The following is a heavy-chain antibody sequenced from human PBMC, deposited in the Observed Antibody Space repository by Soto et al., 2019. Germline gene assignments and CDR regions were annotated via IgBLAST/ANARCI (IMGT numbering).Heavy chain of an antibody. D-gene: IGHD3-22*01. CDR2: IYYSGST. J-gene: IGHJ4*02. CDR1: GGSVSSGSYY. V-gene: IGHV4-61*01. Sequence: SETLSLTCTVSGGSVSSGSYYWSWMRQPPGKGLEWIGYIYYSGSTNYNPSLKSRVTISVDTSKNQFSLKLSSVTAADTAVYYCARAPRNYYDSSWIDYWGQGTLVTVSS. CDR3: ARAPRNYYDSSWIDY.